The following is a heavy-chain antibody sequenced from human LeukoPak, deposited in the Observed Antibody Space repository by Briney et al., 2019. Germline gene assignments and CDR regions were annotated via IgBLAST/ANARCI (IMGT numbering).Heavy chain of an antibody. V-gene: IGHV4-4*07. Sequence: PSETLSLTCTVSGASISSYYWSWNRQPAGKGLEWIGRIYTSANTNYSPSFKSRATISIDRSKNQFSLNLPSVTAADTAVYYCARDRIWNDAGHDPFDIWGQGTMVTVSS. CDR3: ARDRIWNDAGHDPFDI. CDR1: GASISSYY. CDR2: IYTSANT. D-gene: IGHD1-1*01. J-gene: IGHJ3*02.